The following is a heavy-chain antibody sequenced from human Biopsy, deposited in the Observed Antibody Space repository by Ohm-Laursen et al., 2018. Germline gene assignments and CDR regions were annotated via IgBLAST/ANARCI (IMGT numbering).Heavy chain of an antibody. D-gene: IGHD3-10*01. V-gene: IGHV1-2*02. CDR2: INPNSGAT. J-gene: IGHJ4*02. CDR1: GYTFTDYY. CDR3: ARDRMTDVFGGPTRTDVFDS. Sequence: SVKVSCNASGYTFTDYYIHWVRQSPGQGLEWMGWINPNSGATNSAQKFRDRVTLTRDTSISAVYIDLRRLKSDDAAIYYCARDRMTDVFGGPTRTDVFDSWGQGAPVTVSS.